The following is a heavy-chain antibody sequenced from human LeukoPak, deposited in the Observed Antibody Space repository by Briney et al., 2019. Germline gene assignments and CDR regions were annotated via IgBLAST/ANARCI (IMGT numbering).Heavy chain of an antibody. Sequence: GGSLRLSCAASGFTFSSYAMSWVRQAPGKGLEWVSAISGSGGSTYYADSVKGRFTISRDNSKNTLYLQMNSLRAEDTAVYYCARRPFMITFGGVIVPYFDYWGRGTLVTVSS. D-gene: IGHD3-16*02. J-gene: IGHJ4*02. CDR3: ARRPFMITFGGVIVPYFDY. V-gene: IGHV3-23*01. CDR1: GFTFSSYA. CDR2: ISGSGGST.